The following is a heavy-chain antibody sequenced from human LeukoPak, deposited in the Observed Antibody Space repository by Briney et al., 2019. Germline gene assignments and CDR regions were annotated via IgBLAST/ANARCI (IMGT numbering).Heavy chain of an antibody. D-gene: IGHD3-10*01. CDR3: ARSSYYYAADASDI. Sequence: SETLSLTCTVSGGSISSSSYYWGWIRQPPGKGLEWIGNIYYSGSTYYNPSLKSRVTISVDTSKNQFSLKLSSVTAADTAVYYCARSSYYYAADASDIWGQGTMVTVSS. CDR1: GGSISSSSYY. J-gene: IGHJ3*02. V-gene: IGHV4-39*07. CDR2: IYYSGST.